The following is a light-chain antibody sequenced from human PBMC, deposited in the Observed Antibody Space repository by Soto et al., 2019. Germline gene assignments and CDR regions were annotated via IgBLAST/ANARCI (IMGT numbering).Light chain of an antibody. CDR3: SSYAGSNNLV. CDR2: EVS. CDR1: SSDVGAYNY. J-gene: IGLJ2*01. Sequence: QSALTQPPSASGSPGQSVTISCTGTSSDVGAYNYVSWYQQHPGKAPKLMIYEVSQRPSGVPDRFSGSKSGYTASLTVSGLQAEDEADYYCSSYAGSNNLVFGGGTTLTVL. V-gene: IGLV2-8*01.